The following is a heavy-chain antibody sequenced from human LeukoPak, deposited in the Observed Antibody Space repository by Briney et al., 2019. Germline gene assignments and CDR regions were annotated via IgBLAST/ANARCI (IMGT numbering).Heavy chain of an antibody. Sequence: GGSLRLSCAVSGFTFRDNSMQWVRQAPGRGLEWVSYISAAGSVRHYTDSVRGRFTISRDNAANVLHLQMDSLRGEDTAVYCCVCHFSSSFGSYWGQGTLVTVSS. CDR3: VCHFSSSFGSY. J-gene: IGHJ4*02. CDR2: ISAAGSVR. CDR1: GFTFRDNS. V-gene: IGHV3-11*04. D-gene: IGHD3-10*01.